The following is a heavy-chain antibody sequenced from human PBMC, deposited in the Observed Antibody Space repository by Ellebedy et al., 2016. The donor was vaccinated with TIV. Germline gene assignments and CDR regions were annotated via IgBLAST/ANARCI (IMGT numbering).Heavy chain of an antibody. D-gene: IGHD1-26*01. CDR3: ARDWDFNYFDY. Sequence: AASVKVSCKASGGSFSTNAVTWVRQAPGQGLEWMGGIIPIFGSPNYAQKFQGRVTITADKSTSTAYMELSSLRSEDTAVYFCARDWDFNYFDYWGQGTLVTVSS. CDR2: IIPIFGSP. J-gene: IGHJ4*02. V-gene: IGHV1-69*06. CDR1: GGSFSTNA.